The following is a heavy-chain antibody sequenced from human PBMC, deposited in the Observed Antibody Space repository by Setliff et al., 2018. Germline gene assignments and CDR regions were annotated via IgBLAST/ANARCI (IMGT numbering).Heavy chain of an antibody. J-gene: IGHJ4*02. CDR1: GYTLSNSI. Sequence: GASVKVSCKASGYTLSNSILSWVRQAPGQGLEWVGWISVYNGKTYFAQKFQDRITLTTDTSTNTGYLELRGLRSDDTAVYYCLRLVRYCTKIACQATSGDEVWGLGTLVTV. CDR3: LRLVRYCTKIACQATSGDEV. D-gene: IGHD2-8*01. CDR2: ISVYNGKT. V-gene: IGHV1-18*01.